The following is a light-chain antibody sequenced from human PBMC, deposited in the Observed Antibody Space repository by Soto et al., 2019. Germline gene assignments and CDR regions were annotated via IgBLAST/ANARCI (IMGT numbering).Light chain of an antibody. Sequence: TISCTGTSSDVGSYNLVSWYQHHPGKAPKLMIYEVSKRPSGVSNRFSGSKSGNTASLTISGLQAEDEADYYCCSYAGSSTFPYVFGTGTKVTVL. CDR1: SSDVGSYNL. V-gene: IGLV2-23*02. CDR3: CSYAGSSTFPYV. CDR2: EVS. J-gene: IGLJ1*01.